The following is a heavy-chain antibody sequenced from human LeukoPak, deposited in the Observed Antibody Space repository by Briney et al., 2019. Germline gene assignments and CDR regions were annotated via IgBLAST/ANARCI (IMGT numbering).Heavy chain of an antibody. J-gene: IGHJ3*02. CDR2: IYHSGST. CDR1: GYSITSGYY. D-gene: IGHD2-2*02. CDR3: ARDRVVVVPAAINKDAFDI. Sequence: SETLSLTCAVSGYSITSGYYWDWIRQPPGKGLEWIGNIYHSGSTYYNPSLKSRVTISVDTSKNQFSLKLSSVTAADTAVYYCARDRVVVVPAAINKDAFDIWGQGTMVTVSS. V-gene: IGHV4-38-2*02.